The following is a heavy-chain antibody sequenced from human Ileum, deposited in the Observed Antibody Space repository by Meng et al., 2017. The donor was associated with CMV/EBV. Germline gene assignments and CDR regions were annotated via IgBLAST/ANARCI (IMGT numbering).Heavy chain of an antibody. J-gene: IGHJ4*02. CDR2: IYSGGST. CDR1: VVSVGNDY. CDR3: ERVVAGH. D-gene: IGHD2-21*01. V-gene: IGHV3-53*01. Sequence: GSLRVSCAACVVSVGNDYMIWVRQAAEEGLEWVSVIYSGGSTNYADCVRGRFTISRDNSKNTVYLQMNSLRVEDTAVYYCERVVAGHWGQGTLVTVSS.